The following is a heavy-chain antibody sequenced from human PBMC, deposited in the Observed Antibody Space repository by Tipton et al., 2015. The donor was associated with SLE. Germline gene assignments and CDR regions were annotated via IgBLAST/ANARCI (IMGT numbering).Heavy chain of an antibody. CDR2: VYHTGNT. CDR3: ARGEDPDPFDS. Sequence: GLVKPSGTLSLSCAVSGGSVSGNDWWSWVRQPPGKGLEWIGTVYHTGNTYYNPSLKSRVTMSVDTSKNQFSLKLSSVTAADTAVYSCARGEDPDPFDSWGRGTMVTVSS. V-gene: IGHV4-4*02. CDR1: GGSVSGNDW. J-gene: IGHJ3*02.